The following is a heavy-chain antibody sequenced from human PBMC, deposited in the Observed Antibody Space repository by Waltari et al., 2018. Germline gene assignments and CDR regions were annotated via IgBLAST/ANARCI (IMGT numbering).Heavy chain of an antibody. D-gene: IGHD3-10*01. CDR3: AISHPGLLWFGELPRRFDY. CDR1: GGSFSGYS. V-gene: IGHV4-34*01. J-gene: IGHJ4*02. Sequence: QVQLQQWGAGLLKPSETLSLTCAVYGGSFSGYSCSWIRQPPGKGLEWIGEINHSGITNYNPSLKSRVTISVDTSKNQFSLKLSSVTAADTAVYYCAISHPGLLWFGELPRRFDYWGQGTLVTVSS. CDR2: INHSGIT.